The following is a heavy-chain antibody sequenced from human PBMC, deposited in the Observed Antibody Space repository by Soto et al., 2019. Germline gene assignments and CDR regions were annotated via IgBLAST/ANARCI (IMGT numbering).Heavy chain of an antibody. CDR1: GFTFSSYS. CDR3: ARSPIPADRIAAAKTEYYYYYYYMDV. V-gene: IGHV3-48*01. D-gene: IGHD6-13*01. CDR2: ISSSSSTI. Sequence: EVQLVESGGGLVQPGGSLRLSCAASGFTFSSYSMNWVRQAPGKGLEWVSYISSSSSTIYYADSVKGRFTISRDNAKNSLYLQMNSLRAEDTAVYYCARSPIPADRIAAAKTEYYYYYYYMDVWGKGTTVTVSS. J-gene: IGHJ6*03.